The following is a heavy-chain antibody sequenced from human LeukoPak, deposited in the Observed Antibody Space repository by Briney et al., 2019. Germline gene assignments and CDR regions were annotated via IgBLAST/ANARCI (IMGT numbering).Heavy chain of an antibody. CDR2: IYNAVT. D-gene: IGHD3-10*01. Sequence: GSLRLSCTASGFAVSNNYMSWVRPAPGKGLEWVSLIYNAVTYADSVKGRFTISRDDSKNTLNLQMNSLRADDTAVYYCARLRGNTMVEYWGQGTLVTVSS. J-gene: IGHJ4*02. V-gene: IGHV3-53*01. CDR1: GFAVSNNY. CDR3: ARLRGNTMVEY.